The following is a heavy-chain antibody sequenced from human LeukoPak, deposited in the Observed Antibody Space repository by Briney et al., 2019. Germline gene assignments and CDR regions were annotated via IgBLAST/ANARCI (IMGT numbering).Heavy chain of an antibody. CDR2: IYYSGST. V-gene: IGHV4-39*07. CDR3: ASETSHPYYYHCYMDV. J-gene: IGHJ6*03. Sequence: SETLSLTCTVSGGSISSSSYYWGWIRQPPGKGLEWIGSIYYSGSTYYNPSLKSRVTISLDTSKNQFSLKVISMTAADTAVYYCASETSHPYYYHCYMDVWGKGTTVTVSS. CDR1: GGSISSSSYY.